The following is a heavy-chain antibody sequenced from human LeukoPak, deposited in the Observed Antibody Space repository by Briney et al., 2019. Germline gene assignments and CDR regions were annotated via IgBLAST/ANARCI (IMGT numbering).Heavy chain of an antibody. V-gene: IGHV3-21*01. D-gene: IGHD2/OR15-2a*01. J-gene: IGHJ4*02. CDR1: GFTFSSYS. CDR2: ITSSSDYM. CDR3: ARSTAYPDS. Sequence: GGSLRLSCAASGFTFSSYSMNWVRQAPGKGLEWVSFITSSSDYMYYADSVKGRFTISRDNAKNSLYLQMNSLRAEDTAVYYCARSTAYPDSWGQGVLVTVSS.